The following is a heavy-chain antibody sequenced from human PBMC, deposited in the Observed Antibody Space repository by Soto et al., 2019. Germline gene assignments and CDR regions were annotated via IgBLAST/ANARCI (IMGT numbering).Heavy chain of an antibody. CDR2: IYWDDDK. Sequence: QITLKESGPTLVKPTQTLTLTCTFSGFSLSTGGVGVGWIRQPPGEALEWLALIYWDDDKRYSPSLKSRLTITKDTSKRHVVLSMTNMDPVDTATYYCAHRRCGGDCLQSYSSHYYYGMDVWGQGTTVTVSS. D-gene: IGHD2-21*02. CDR1: GFSLSTGGVG. V-gene: IGHV2-5*02. CDR3: AHRRCGGDCLQSYSSHYYYGMDV. J-gene: IGHJ6*02.